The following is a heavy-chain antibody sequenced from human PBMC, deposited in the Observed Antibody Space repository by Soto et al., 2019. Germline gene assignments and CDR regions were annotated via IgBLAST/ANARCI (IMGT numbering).Heavy chain of an antibody. CDR3: AKDTGPSPYRSGSYYVTGQTYYYYYGMDV. CDR2: ISYDGSNK. CDR1: GFTFSSYG. D-gene: IGHD3-10*01. J-gene: IGHJ6*02. V-gene: IGHV3-30*18. Sequence: QAGGSLRLSCATSGFTFSSYGMHWVRQAPGKGLEWVAVISYDGSNKYYADSVKGRFTISRDNSKNTLYLQMNSLRAEDTAVYYCAKDTGPSPYRSGSYYVTGQTYYYYYGMDVWGQGTTVTVSS.